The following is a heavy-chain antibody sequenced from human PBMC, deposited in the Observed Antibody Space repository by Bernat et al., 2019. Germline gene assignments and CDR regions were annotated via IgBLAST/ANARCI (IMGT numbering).Heavy chain of an antibody. V-gene: IGHV4-59*01. J-gene: IGHJ6*02. CDR2: IYYSGNT. Sequence: HVQLQQSGPGLVKPSETLSLSCNVSGASIGHYYWSWVRQPPGKGLEWIGYIYYSGNTENNPSLRSRVTISVDTSKDQFSLKLKSVTAADTAIYYCAGRRDGHNYHGHYYALDVWGQGTTVTVSS. CDR1: GASIGHYY. D-gene: IGHD3-10*01. CDR3: AGRRDGHNYHGHYYALDV.